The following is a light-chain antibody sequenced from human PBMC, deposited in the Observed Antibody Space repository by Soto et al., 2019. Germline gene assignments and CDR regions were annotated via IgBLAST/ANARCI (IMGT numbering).Light chain of an antibody. CDR2: DVV. V-gene: IGLV2-14*03. Sequence: QSVRTHPASVSGSPGQWITISCTGTSSDVGGFNSVSWYQLRPGTAPKLILYDVVDRPSGVSYRFSGSKSGNTASLTISWQQAAEEADHFCSSSTITKTNVFGSGTKVT. CDR3: SSSTITKTNV. CDR1: SSDVGGFNS. J-gene: IGLJ1*01.